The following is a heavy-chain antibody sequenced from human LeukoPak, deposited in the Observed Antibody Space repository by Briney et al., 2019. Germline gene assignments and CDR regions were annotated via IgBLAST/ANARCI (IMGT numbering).Heavy chain of an antibody. Sequence: ASVKVSCKASGYTFTNYALHWVRQAPGQSLEWMGWLSAGNVNTQYSQDFQGRVTITLNTSASTAYMEISSLRSEDMAVYYCARASPFSVAWYFDYWGQGTLVTVPS. CDR3: ARASPFSVAWYFDY. CDR2: LSAGNVNT. CDR1: GYTFTNYA. V-gene: IGHV1-3*03. D-gene: IGHD2-15*01. J-gene: IGHJ4*02.